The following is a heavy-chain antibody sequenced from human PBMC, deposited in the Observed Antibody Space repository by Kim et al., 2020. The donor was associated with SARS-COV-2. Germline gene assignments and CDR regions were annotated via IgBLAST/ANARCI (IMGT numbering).Heavy chain of an antibody. V-gene: IGHV3-48*02. D-gene: IGHD2-2*01. CDR1: GFTFSSYS. Sequence: GGSLRLSCAASGFTFSSYSMNWVRQAPGKGLEWVSYISSSSGTIKYADSVKGRFTISSDNAKNSLYLQMNSLRDEDTAVYYCARVVPLGSNGGYCFDYWGQGSLVTVAS. J-gene: IGHJ4*02. CDR2: ISSSSGTI. CDR3: ARVVPLGSNGGYCFDY.